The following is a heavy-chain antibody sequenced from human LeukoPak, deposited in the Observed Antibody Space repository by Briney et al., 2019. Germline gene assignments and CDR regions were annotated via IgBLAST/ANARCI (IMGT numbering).Heavy chain of an antibody. CDR1: GFTFGDYA. Sequence: GRSLRLSCTASGFTFGDYAMSWVRQAPGKGLEWVGFIRSKAYGGTTEYAASVKGRFTISRDDSKSIAYLQMNGLKTEDTAVYYCTRDTTVAKAGDYWGQGTLVTVSS. CDR2: IRSKAYGGTT. V-gene: IGHV3-49*04. CDR3: TRDTTVAKAGDY. J-gene: IGHJ4*02. D-gene: IGHD4-23*01.